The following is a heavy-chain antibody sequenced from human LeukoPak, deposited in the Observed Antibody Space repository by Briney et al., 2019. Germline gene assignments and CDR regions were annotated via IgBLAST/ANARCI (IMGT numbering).Heavy chain of an antibody. CDR2: IGGSNGIT. CDR1: RFTFNSYA. V-gene: IGHV3-23*01. Sequence: GGSLRLSCAASRFTFNSYAMSWVRQAPGKGLEWVSVIGGSNGITFYVGSVKGRFTISRDNSKDTLYLQMNSLRAEDTAVYYCARDSRPYCVGFWGLGTLVTVSS. D-gene: IGHD2-21*01. CDR3: ARDSRPYCVGF. J-gene: IGHJ4*02.